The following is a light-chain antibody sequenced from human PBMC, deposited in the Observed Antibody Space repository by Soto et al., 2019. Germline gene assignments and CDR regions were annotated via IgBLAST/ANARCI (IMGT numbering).Light chain of an antibody. CDR2: DVS. CDR3: QQRSNWPPYT. Sequence: EIVLTQSPATLSLSPGERATLSCRASQSVSSYLAWYQQKPGQAPRLLIYDVSNRATGIPARFRGSGSGTDFALTISSLEPEDFAVYFCQQRSNWPPYTFGQGTKLEIK. CDR1: QSVSSY. J-gene: IGKJ2*01. V-gene: IGKV3-11*01.